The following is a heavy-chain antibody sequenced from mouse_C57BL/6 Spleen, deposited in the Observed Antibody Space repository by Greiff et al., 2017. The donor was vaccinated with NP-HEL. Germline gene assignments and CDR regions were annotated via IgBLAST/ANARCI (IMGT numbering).Heavy chain of an antibody. CDR3: ARETVGANFDY. Sequence: VQLQQSGAELVKPGASVKISCKASGYAFSSYWMNWVKQRPGKGLEWIGQIYPGDGDTNYNGKFKGKATLTADKSSSTAYMQLSSLTSEDSAVYFCARETVGANFDYWGQGTTLTVSS. CDR2: IYPGDGDT. J-gene: IGHJ2*01. D-gene: IGHD1-1*01. CDR1: GYAFSSYW. V-gene: IGHV1-80*01.